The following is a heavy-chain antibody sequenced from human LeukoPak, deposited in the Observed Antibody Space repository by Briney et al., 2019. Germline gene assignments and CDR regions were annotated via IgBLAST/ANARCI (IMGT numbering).Heavy chain of an antibody. V-gene: IGHV1-46*01. J-gene: IGHJ3*02. CDR1: GYIFTSYY. CDR3: ARPRLVQGKYDAFDI. CDR2: INSSGGTT. Sequence: GALVKVSCKASGYIFTSYYIHWVRQAPGQGLEWMGIINSSGGTTSYAQNFQGRVTMTRDMSTSTVYMELSSLTSEDTAVYYCARPRLVQGKYDAFDIWGQGTMVTVSS. D-gene: IGHD2-2*01.